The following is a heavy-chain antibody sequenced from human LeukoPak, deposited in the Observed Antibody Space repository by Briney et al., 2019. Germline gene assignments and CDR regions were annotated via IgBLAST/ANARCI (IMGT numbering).Heavy chain of an antibody. CDR2: INAGNGNT. V-gene: IGHV1-3*01. J-gene: IGHJ4*02. Sequence: GASVKVSCKPSGYTFTSYAMHWVRQAPGQRREWMGWINAGNGNTKYSQKFQGRVTITRDTSASTAYMELSSLRSEDTAVYYWARDFGYYYGSGSYQPLDYWGQGTLVTVSS. D-gene: IGHD3-10*01. CDR3: ARDFGYYYGSGSYQPLDY. CDR1: GYTFTSYA.